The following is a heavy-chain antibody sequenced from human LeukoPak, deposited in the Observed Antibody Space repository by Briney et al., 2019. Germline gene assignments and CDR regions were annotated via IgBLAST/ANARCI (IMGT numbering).Heavy chain of an antibody. CDR3: ARDRSTLLWFGELSMEYYFDY. D-gene: IGHD3-10*01. CDR1: GFTFSDYY. J-gene: IGHJ4*02. Sequence: PGGSLRLSCAASGFTFSDYYMSWIRQAPGKGLEWVSYISSSSSTIYYADSVKGRFTISRDNAKNSLYLQMNSLRAEDTAVYYCARDRSTLLWFGELSMEYYFDYWGQGTLVTVSS. CDR2: ISSSSSTI. V-gene: IGHV3-11*04.